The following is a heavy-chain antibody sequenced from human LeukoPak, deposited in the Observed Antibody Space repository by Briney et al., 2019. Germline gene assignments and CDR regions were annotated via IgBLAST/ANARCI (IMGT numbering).Heavy chain of an antibody. Sequence: SETLSLTCTVSGGSISSSSYYWGWIRQPPGKGLEWIGSIYYSGSTYYNPSLKSRVTISVDTSKNQFSLNLRSVTSADTAVYFCTRVSIHGDSDYWGQGTLVAVSS. J-gene: IGHJ4*02. V-gene: IGHV4-39*07. CDR3: TRVSIHGDSDY. CDR1: GGSISSSSYY. CDR2: IYYSGST.